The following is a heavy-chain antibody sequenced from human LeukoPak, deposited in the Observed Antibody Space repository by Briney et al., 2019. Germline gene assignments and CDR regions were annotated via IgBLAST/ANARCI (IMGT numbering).Heavy chain of an antibody. J-gene: IGHJ4*02. CDR2: INHSGST. CDR3: ARATMVRGVTFDY. CDR1: GGSFSGYY. V-gene: IGHV4-34*01. Sequence: PSETLSLTCAVYGGSFSGYYWSWIRQPPGKGLEWIGEINHSGSTNYNPSLKSRVTISVDTSKNQFSLKLSSVTAADTAVYYCARATMVRGVTFDYWGQGTLVTVSS. D-gene: IGHD3-10*01.